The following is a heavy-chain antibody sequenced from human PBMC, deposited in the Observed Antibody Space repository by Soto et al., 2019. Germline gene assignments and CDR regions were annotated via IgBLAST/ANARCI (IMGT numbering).Heavy chain of an antibody. Sequence: QVRLVQSGAEVKKPGSSVKVSCKASGGTFSSYAISWVRQAPGQGLEWMGGIIPISGTANYAQNFQGRVTITADEFIYTAYMELSSLRSEDTAVYYCARGDSSSWIFDYWGQGTLVIVSS. J-gene: IGHJ4*02. CDR2: IIPISGTA. D-gene: IGHD6-13*01. CDR3: ARGDSSSWIFDY. V-gene: IGHV1-69*01. CDR1: GGTFSSYA.